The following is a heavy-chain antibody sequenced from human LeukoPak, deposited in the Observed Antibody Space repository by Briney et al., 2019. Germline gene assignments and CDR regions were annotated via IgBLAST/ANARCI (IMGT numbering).Heavy chain of an antibody. Sequence: SETLSLTCTVSGGSISSYYWSWIRQPPGKGLEWIGYIYYSGSTNYTPSLRSRVTVSVDTSKNQFSLKLSSLTAADTAVYYCARTIVGATLAFYFDHWGQGTLVTVSA. CDR2: IYYSGST. CDR1: GGSISSYY. D-gene: IGHD1-26*01. J-gene: IGHJ4*02. CDR3: ARTIVGATLAFYFDH. V-gene: IGHV4-59*01.